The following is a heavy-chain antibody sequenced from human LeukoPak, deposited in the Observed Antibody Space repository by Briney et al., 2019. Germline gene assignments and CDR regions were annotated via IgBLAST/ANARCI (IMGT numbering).Heavy chain of an antibody. D-gene: IGHD4-17*01. CDR2: ISSSGSTI. J-gene: IGHJ3*02. CDR1: GFTFSSYG. CDR3: ARDSGGDHYSDI. Sequence: GGSLRLSCAASGFTFSSYGMHWVRQAPGKGLEWVSYISSSGSTIYYADSVKGRFTISRDNAKNSLYLQMNSLRAEDTAVYYCARDSGGDHYSDIWGQGTMVTVSS. V-gene: IGHV3-48*04.